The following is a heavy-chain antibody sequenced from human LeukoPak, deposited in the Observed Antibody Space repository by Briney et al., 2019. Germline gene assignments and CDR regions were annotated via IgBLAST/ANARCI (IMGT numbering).Heavy chain of an antibody. J-gene: IGHJ3*02. Sequence: ASVKVSCKASGSTFTGYYMHWVRQAPGQGLEWMGWINPKSGDTNYAQKFQGRVTMTRDTSISTAYMELSRLRSDDTAVYYCARDHTGSYWGAFDIWGQGTMVSVSS. V-gene: IGHV1-2*02. CDR3: ARDHTGSYWGAFDI. CDR1: GSTFTGYY. CDR2: INPKSGDT. D-gene: IGHD1-26*01.